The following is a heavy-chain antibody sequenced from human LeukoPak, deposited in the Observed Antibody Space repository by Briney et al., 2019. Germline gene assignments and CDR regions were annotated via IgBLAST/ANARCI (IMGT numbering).Heavy chain of an antibody. D-gene: IGHD3-10*01. Sequence: HGGSLRLSCAASGFTFSSYAMSWVRQAPGKGLEWVSYISSSSSTIYYADSVKGRFTISRDNAKNSLYLQMNSLRDEDTAVYYCARDTYYYGSGSYYEVDYWGQGTLVTVSS. J-gene: IGHJ4*02. CDR1: GFTFSSYA. CDR2: ISSSSSTI. CDR3: ARDTYYYGSGSYYEVDY. V-gene: IGHV3-48*02.